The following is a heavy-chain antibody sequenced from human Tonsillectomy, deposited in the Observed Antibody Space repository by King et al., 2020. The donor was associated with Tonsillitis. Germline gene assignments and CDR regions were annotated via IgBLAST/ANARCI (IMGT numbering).Heavy chain of an antibody. Sequence: QLVQSGAEVKKPGSSVKVSCKASGGTFSSYAISWVRQAPGQGLEWMGGLIPLFGTANYAQKFQGRITIIADESTRTAYMELSSLRSEDTAVYYSARDSYDSSGYWFDYWGQGILVTVSS. CDR2: LIPLFGTA. J-gene: IGHJ4*02. CDR3: ARDSYDSSGYWFDY. D-gene: IGHD3-22*01. CDR1: GGTFSSYA. V-gene: IGHV1-69*01.